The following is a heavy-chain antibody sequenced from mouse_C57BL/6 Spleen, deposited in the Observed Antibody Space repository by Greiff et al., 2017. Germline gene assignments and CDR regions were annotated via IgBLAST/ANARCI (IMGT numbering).Heavy chain of an antibody. CDR2: IYPGDGDT. V-gene: IGHV1-82*01. Sequence: VKPGASVKISCKASGYAFSSSWMNWVKQRPGKGLEWIGRIYPGDGDTNYNGKFKGKATLTADKSSSTAYMQLSSLTSEDSAVYFCARGDSNYVGFDYWGQGTTLTVSS. CDR3: ARGDSNYVGFDY. CDR1: GYAFSSSW. D-gene: IGHD2-5*01. J-gene: IGHJ2*01.